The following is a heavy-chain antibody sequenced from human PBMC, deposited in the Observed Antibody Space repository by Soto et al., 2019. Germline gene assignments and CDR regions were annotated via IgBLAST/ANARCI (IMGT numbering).Heavy chain of an antibody. CDR1: GYTFTSDY. D-gene: IGHD3-10*01. CDR3: ARAARSPITMVRRVFGRCEY. CDR2: INPSGGST. Sequence: ASVKVSCKASGYTFTSDYMHWVRQAPGQGLEWMGIINPSGGSTSYAQKFQGRVTMTRDTSTSTVYMELSSLRSEDTAVYYCARAARSPITMVRRVFGRCEYWCQGTLVTVS. J-gene: IGHJ4*02. V-gene: IGHV1-46*01.